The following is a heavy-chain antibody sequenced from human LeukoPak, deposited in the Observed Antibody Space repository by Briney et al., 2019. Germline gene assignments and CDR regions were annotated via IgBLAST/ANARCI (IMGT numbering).Heavy chain of an antibody. CDR2: ISLDRVSI. J-gene: IGHJ6*03. CDR1: GVTFVDYA. CDR3: AKDNKVVGYYYYYMDV. D-gene: IGHD2-15*01. Sequence: GGSLRLSSVAPGVTFVDYAMHSVRQAPGEGLGWVSGISLDRVSIGYADSLKGRFTISRDNATNPLYLQMNRRRAEDTTLYYCAKDNKVVGYYYYYMDVWGKGTTVTVSS. V-gene: IGHV3-9*01.